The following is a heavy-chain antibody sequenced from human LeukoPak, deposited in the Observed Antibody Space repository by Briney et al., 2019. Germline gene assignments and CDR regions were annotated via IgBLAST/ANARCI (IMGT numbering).Heavy chain of an antibody. CDR2: ISAYNGNT. J-gene: IGHJ6*02. CDR3: ATYCSSTSCYSPYYYYGMDV. V-gene: IGHV1-18*01. D-gene: IGHD2-2*01. Sequence: GASVKVSCKAAGYTVTSYGISWVRQAPGQGREWMGWISAYNGNTNYAQKLQGRVTMTTDTSTSTAYMELRSLRSDDTAVYYCATYCSSTSCYSPYYYYGMDVWGQGTTVTVSS. CDR1: GYTVTSYG.